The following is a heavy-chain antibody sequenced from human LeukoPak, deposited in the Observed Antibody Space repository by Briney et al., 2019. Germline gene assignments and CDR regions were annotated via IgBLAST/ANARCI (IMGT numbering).Heavy chain of an antibody. Sequence: SETLSLTCTASGGSISSYYWSWIRQPPGKGLEWIGYIYYSGSTNYNPSLKSRVTISEDTSKNQFSLKLNSVTAADTALYYCARGRYRFDDWGQGTLVTVSS. D-gene: IGHD2-2*02. CDR2: IYYSGST. CDR3: ARGRYRFDD. CDR1: GGSISSYY. J-gene: IGHJ4*02. V-gene: IGHV4-59*01.